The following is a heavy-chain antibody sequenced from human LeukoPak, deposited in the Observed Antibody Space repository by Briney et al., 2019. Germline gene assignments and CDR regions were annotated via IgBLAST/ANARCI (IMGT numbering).Heavy chain of an antibody. CDR3: ARQWLVAPYYFDY. CDR2: INHSGST. CDR1: GGSFSGYY. D-gene: IGHD6-19*01. Sequence: SETLSLTCAVYGGSFSGYYWSWIRQPPGKGLEWIGEINHSGSTNYNPSLKSRVTISVDTSKNQFSLKLSSVTAADTAVYYCARQWLVAPYYFDYWGQGTLDTVSS. J-gene: IGHJ4*02. V-gene: IGHV4-34*01.